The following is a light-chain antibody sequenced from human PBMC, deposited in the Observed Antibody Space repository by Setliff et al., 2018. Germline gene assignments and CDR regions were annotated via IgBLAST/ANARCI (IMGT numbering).Light chain of an antibody. J-gene: IGKJ1*01. CDR1: QSVLYSSNNQNY. V-gene: IGKV4-1*01. CDR3: QQYYTTPQT. CDR2: WAS. Sequence: DIVMTQSPDSLAVSLGERATINCKSSQSVLYSSNNQNYLAWYQQKPGQPPNLLISWASVRESGVPDRFSGSGSGTDFTLTISSLQAEDVAVYYCQQYYTTPQTFGQGTKV.